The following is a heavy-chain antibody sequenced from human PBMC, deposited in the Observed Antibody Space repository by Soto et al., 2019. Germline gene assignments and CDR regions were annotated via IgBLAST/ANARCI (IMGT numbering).Heavy chain of an antibody. Sequence: PGGSLRLSCAASGFTFSSYAMHWVRQAPGKGLEWVAVISYDGSNKYYADSVKGRFTISRDNSKNTLYLQMNSLRAEDTAVYYCARDRRGYSGYDWSYYYYGMDVWGQGTTVTVSS. J-gene: IGHJ6*02. V-gene: IGHV3-30-3*01. CDR2: ISYDGSNK. D-gene: IGHD5-12*01. CDR3: ARDRRGYSGYDWSYYYYGMDV. CDR1: GFTFSSYA.